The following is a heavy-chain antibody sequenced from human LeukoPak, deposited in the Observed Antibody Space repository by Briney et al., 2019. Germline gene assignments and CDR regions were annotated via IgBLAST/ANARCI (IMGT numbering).Heavy chain of an antibody. Sequence: ASVNVSCKASAYTFTSYDINWVRQATGQGLEWMGWMNPNSGNTGYAQKFQGRVTMTRNTSISTAYMELSSLRSEDTAVYYCARGAPGSYCSGGSCPYFDYWGQGTLISVSS. D-gene: IGHD2-15*01. J-gene: IGHJ4*02. CDR2: MNPNSGNT. CDR1: AYTFTSYD. V-gene: IGHV1-8*01. CDR3: ARGAPGSYCSGGSCPYFDY.